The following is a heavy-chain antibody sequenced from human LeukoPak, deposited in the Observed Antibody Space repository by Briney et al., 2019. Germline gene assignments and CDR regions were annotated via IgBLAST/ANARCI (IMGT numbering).Heavy chain of an antibody. CDR2: ISSTSSYI. D-gene: IGHD3-22*01. Sequence: PGGSLRLSCAASGFTFSSYSMNWVRQAPGKGLEWVSSISSTSSYIYYADSVKGRFTISRDNAKNSLYLQMNSLRAEDTALYYCATGGDSSGYYKQTGAFDIWGQGTMVTVSS. J-gene: IGHJ3*02. CDR1: GFTFSSYS. CDR3: ATGGDSSGYYKQTGAFDI. V-gene: IGHV3-21*04.